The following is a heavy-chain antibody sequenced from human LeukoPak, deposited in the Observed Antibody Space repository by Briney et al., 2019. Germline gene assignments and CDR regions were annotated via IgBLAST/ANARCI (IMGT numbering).Heavy chain of an antibody. CDR2: ISGSGDST. D-gene: IGHD1-26*01. V-gene: IGHV3-23*01. CDR3: AKDRLLTCRGDSYIFDY. CDR1: GFTLRSYV. J-gene: IGHJ4*02. Sequence: GGSLRLSCVASGFTLRSYVMNWVRQAPGKGLEWVSNISGSGDSTFYADSVKGGFSISRDNSKNTLYLQVKGLRTEDTAVYYCAKDRLLTCRGDSYIFDYWGQGTVVTVSS.